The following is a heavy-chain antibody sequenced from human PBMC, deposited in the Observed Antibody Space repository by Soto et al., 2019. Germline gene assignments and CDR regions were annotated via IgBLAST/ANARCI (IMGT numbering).Heavy chain of an antibody. CDR3: ARDLESSGYQN. CDR2: IIPIFGTA. V-gene: IGHV1-69*13. D-gene: IGHD3-22*01. CDR1: GGTFSRYA. Sequence: SVKGYCKAAGGTFSRYAISWVRQAPGQGLEWMGGIIPIFGTANYAQKFQGRVTITADESTSTAYMELSSLRSEDTAVYYCARDLESSGYQNWGQGTLVTVSS. J-gene: IGHJ4*02.